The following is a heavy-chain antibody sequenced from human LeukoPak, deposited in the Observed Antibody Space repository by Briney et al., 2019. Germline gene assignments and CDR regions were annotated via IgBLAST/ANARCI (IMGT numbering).Heavy chain of an antibody. D-gene: IGHD2-2*01. Sequence: GGSLRLSCAASGFTFSSYAMSWVRQAPGKGLEWVSAISGSGGSTYYADSVKGRFTVSRDNSKNTLYLQMNSLRAEDTAVYYCANGYSEGRYCSSASCALWYWGQGTLVTVPS. J-gene: IGHJ4*02. CDR2: ISGSGGST. V-gene: IGHV3-23*01. CDR1: GFTFSSYA. CDR3: ANGYSEGRYCSSASCALWY.